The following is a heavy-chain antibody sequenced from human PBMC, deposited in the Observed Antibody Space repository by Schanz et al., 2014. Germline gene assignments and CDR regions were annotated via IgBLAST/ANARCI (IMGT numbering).Heavy chain of an antibody. V-gene: IGHV3-7*05. CDR2: IKEDGSVK. Sequence: EVQLAESGGGLVQPGGSLRLSCAASTFTFSSDWMSWVRQAPEKGLEWVANIKEDGSVKDYVDSVKGRFTISRDNAKNSLYLQMNSLRAEDTAVYYCAKGRFGELSAFDIWGQGTMVTVSS. J-gene: IGHJ3*02. CDR1: TFTFSSDW. D-gene: IGHD3-10*01. CDR3: AKGRFGELSAFDI.